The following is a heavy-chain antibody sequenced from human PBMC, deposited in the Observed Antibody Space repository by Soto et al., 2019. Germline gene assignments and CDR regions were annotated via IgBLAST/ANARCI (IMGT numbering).Heavy chain of an antibody. D-gene: IGHD6-13*01. CDR2: ISGGGGDT. CDR3: VRSFTWYSEADY. CDR1: GFSYNSYA. V-gene: IGHV3-23*01. J-gene: IGHJ4*02. Sequence: LRLSCAASGFSYNSYALSWVRQAPGKGLEWVSSISGGGGDTSYADSVRGRFTISRDNSKNTLYLLMNSLRADDAAVYYCVRSFTWYSEADYWGQGTLVTVLL.